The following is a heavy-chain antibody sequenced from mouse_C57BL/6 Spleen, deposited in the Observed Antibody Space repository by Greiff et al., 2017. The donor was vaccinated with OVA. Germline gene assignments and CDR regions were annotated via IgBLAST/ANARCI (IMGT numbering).Heavy chain of an antibody. J-gene: IGHJ2*01. CDR2: IHPNSGST. CDR1: GYTFTSYW. V-gene: IGHV1-64*01. CDR3: AREGGGLFDY. Sequence: VQLQQPGAELVKPGASVKLSCKASGYTFTSYWMHWVKQRPGQGLEWIGMIHPNSGSTNYNEKFKDKATLTVDKSSSTAYMQLSSLTSEDSAVYYCAREGGGLFDYWGQGTTLTVSS. D-gene: IGHD3-3*01.